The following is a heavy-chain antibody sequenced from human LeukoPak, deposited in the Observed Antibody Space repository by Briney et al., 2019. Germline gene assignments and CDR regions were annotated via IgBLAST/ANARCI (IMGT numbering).Heavy chain of an antibody. V-gene: IGHV3-30*02. D-gene: IGHD2-2*02. CDR2: IRSDGSNK. J-gene: IGHJ3*02. Sequence: GGSLRLSCAAPGFSFSSYGMHWVRQAPGKGLEWMAFIRSDGSNKYYADSVKGRFTISRVNAKNSLYLQMNSLRAEDTALYYCARRDIVVVPASILGAFDIWGQGTMVTVSS. CDR1: GFSFSSYG. CDR3: ARRDIVVVPASILGAFDI.